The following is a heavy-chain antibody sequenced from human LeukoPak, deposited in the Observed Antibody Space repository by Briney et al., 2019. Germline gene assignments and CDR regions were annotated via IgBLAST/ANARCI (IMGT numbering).Heavy chain of an antibody. D-gene: IGHD3-16*01. CDR1: GYTFTDLY. CDR2: VDPNRGAS. Sequence: ASVTVSCKPSGYTFTDLYIHWVRQAPGHGLEWMGWVDPNRGASKYAQKFQGRVTMTRDTSISTVYLELSSLTSDDTAVYYCARDNYGPLAYWGQGTRVTVSS. CDR3: ARDNYGPLAY. V-gene: IGHV1-2*02. J-gene: IGHJ1*01.